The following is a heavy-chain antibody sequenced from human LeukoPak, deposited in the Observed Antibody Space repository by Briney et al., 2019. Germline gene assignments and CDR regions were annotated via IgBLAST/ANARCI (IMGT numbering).Heavy chain of an antibody. D-gene: IGHD5-18*01. V-gene: IGHV3-23*01. CDR3: AKDHGGGYSYGIFDY. J-gene: IGHJ4*02. CDR2: ISGSGGST. CDR1: GFTFRSHA. Sequence: PGGSLRLSCAASGFTFRSHAMSWVRQAPGKGLEWVSAISGSGGSTYYADSVKGRFTISRDNSKNTLYLQMNSLRAEDTAVYYCAKDHGGGYSYGIFDYWGQGTLVTVSS.